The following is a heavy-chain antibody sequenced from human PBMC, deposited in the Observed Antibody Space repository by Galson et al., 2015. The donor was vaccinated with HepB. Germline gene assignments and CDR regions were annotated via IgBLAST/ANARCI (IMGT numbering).Heavy chain of an antibody. CDR3: ARDRVGKTLLPIMTTYYYYYGMDV. CDR2: ISSSSSTI. CDR1: GFTFSSYS. D-gene: IGHD3-22*01. Sequence: SLRLSCAASGFTFSSYSMNWVRQAPGKGLEWVSYISSSSSTIYYADSVKGRFTISRDNAKNSLYLQMNSLRAEDTAVYYCARDRVGKTLLPIMTTYYYYYGMDVWGQGTTVTVSS. J-gene: IGHJ6*02. V-gene: IGHV3-48*01.